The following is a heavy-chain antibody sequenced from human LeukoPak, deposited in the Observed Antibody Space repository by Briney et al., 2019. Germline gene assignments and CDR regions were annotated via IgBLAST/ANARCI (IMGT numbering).Heavy chain of an antibody. D-gene: IGHD5-18*01. V-gene: IGHV3-43*02. CDR1: GFTFSSYA. J-gene: IGHJ4*02. CDR2: ISGDGGST. CDR3: AKDHFRGYSYGGRGFDY. Sequence: PGGSLRLSCAASGFTFSSYAMSWVRQAPGKGLEWVSLISGDGGSTYYADSVKGRFTISRDNSKNSLYLQMNSLRTEDTALYYCAKDHFRGYSYGGRGFDYWGQGTLVTVSS.